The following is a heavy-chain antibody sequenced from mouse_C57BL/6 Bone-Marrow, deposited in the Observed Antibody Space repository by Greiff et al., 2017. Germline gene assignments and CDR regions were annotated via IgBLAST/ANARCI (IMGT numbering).Heavy chain of an antibody. D-gene: IGHD2-4*01. CDR1: GYTFTSYW. J-gene: IGHJ1*03. CDR3: ARWELRYWYFDV. V-gene: IGHV1-50*01. CDR2: IDPSDSYT. Sequence: VQLQQPGAELVKPGASVKLSCKASGYTFTSYWMQWVKQRPGQGLEWIGEIDPSDSYTNYNQKFKGKAKLTVDTSSSTAYMQLSSLTSEDSAVYYCARWELRYWYFDVWGTGTTVTVSS.